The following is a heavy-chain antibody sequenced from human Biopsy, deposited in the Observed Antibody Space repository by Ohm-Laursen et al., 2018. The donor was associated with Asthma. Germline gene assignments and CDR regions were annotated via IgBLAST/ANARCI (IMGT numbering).Heavy chain of an antibody. CDR3: ARVKDGYNFDY. V-gene: IGHV4-30-2*01. Sequence: TLSLTCVVSGGSISSGGYSWSWIRQPPGKGLEWIGYIYHSGSTYYSPSLKSRVTISVDRSKNQFSLKLSSVTAADTAVYYCARVKDGYNFDYWGQGTGVTVSA. CDR1: GGSISSGGYS. CDR2: IYHSGST. J-gene: IGHJ4*02. D-gene: IGHD5-24*01.